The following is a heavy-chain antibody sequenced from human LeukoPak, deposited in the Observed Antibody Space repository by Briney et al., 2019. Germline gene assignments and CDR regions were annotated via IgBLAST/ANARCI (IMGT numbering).Heavy chain of an antibody. CDR3: ARGRIQLWLRIWDY. D-gene: IGHD5-18*01. CDR2: IKHSGST. Sequence: SETLSLTCAVYGGSFSGYYWSWIRQPPGKGLEWIGEIKHSGSTNYNPSLKSRVTISVDTSKNQCSVKLSSVTAPNTAVYYCARGRIQLWLRIWDYWGQGTLVTVSS. CDR1: GGSFSGYY. J-gene: IGHJ4*02. V-gene: IGHV4-34*01.